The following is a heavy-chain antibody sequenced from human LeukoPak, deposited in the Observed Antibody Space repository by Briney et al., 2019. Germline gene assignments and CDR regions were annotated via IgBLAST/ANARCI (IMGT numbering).Heavy chain of an antibody. D-gene: IGHD2-21*01. CDR1: GGNFSNYA. CDR2: IIPILGIA. V-gene: IGHV1-69*04. Sequence: SVKVSCKALGGNFSNYADTRVRQDPGQGLEWIGRIIPILGIANYAQKFQGRVTITADKSTSTAYMELSSLRSEDTAVYYCARVGPGGSILPVHTAFDIWGQGTMVTVSS. J-gene: IGHJ3*02. CDR3: ARVGPGGSILPVHTAFDI.